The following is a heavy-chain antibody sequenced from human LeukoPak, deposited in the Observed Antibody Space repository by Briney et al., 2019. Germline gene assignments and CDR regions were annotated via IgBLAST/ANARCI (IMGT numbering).Heavy chain of an antibody. CDR2: ISAYNGNT. CDR3: ARRAAAATYYYYYYGMDV. D-gene: IGHD6-13*01. CDR1: GYTFTSYG. Sequence: GASVKVSCKASGYTFTSYGIGWVRQAPGQGLEWMGWISAYNGNTNYAQKLQGRVTMTTDTSTSTAYMELRSLRSDDTAVYYCARRAAAATYYYYYYGMDVWGKGSTVTVSS. V-gene: IGHV1-18*04. J-gene: IGHJ6*04.